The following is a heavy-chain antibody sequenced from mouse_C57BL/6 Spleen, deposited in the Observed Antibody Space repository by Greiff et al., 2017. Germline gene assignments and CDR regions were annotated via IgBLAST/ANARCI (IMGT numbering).Heavy chain of an antibody. CDR3: ARIPHYGSSYVGYFDV. V-gene: IGHV2-2*01. D-gene: IGHD1-1*01. J-gene: IGHJ1*03. CDR1: GFSLTSYG. CDR2: IWSGGST. Sequence: QVHVKQSGPGLVQPSQSLSITCTVSGFSLTSYGVHWVRQSPGKGLEWLGVIWSGGSTDYNAAFISRLSISKDNSKSQVFFKMNSLQADDTAIYYCARIPHYGSSYVGYFDVWGTGTTVTVSS.